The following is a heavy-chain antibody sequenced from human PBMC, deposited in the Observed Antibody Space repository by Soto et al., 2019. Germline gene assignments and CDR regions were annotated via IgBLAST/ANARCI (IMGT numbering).Heavy chain of an antibody. J-gene: IGHJ4*02. Sequence: GGSLRLSCAASGFTFSSYGMHWVRQAPGKGLEWVAVIWYDGSNKYYADSVKGRFTISRDNSKNTLYLQMNSLRAEDTAVYYCARDHEDSSGYPEGYFVYWGLGT. CDR1: GFTFSSYG. CDR2: IWYDGSNK. CDR3: ARDHEDSSGYPEGYFVY. D-gene: IGHD3-22*01. V-gene: IGHV3-33*01.